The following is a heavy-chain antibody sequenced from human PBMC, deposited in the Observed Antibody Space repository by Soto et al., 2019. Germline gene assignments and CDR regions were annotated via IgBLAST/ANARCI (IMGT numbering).Heavy chain of an antibody. D-gene: IGHD3-3*01. CDR1: GYTFTYYG. Sequence: QVHLVQSGAEVEKPGASVKVSCKASGYTFTYYGISWVRQAPGQGLQWMGWITAFNGNTKYAQQFQGRVTMTTDTSTSTAYMELRSLESDDTAVYYCARISQSDFWSGYYYFFDYWGQGTLVTVSS. CDR2: ITAFNGNT. J-gene: IGHJ4*02. CDR3: ARISQSDFWSGYYYFFDY. V-gene: IGHV1-18*01.